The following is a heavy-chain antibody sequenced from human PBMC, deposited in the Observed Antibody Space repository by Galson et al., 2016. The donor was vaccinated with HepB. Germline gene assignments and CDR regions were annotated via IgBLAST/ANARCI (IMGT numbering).Heavy chain of an antibody. V-gene: IGHV4-30-2*01. CDR2: ISHSGST. D-gene: IGHD6-25*01. J-gene: IGHJ4*02. Sequence: TLSLTCAVSGGSISTVGYAWSWIRQAPGKGLEWIGYISHSGSTYSSPSLKSRVTISVDGFKNQFSLKLSSVTAADTAVYYCARVRSRGHYFDYWGQGTPVTVSS. CDR1: GGSISTVGYA. CDR3: ARVRSRGHYFDY.